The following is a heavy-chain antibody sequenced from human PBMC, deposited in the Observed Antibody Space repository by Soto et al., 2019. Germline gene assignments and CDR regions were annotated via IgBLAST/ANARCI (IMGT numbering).Heavy chain of an antibody. Sequence: QVQLVQSGAEVKKPGASVKVSCKASGYSFTSHGISWVRQAPGQGLEWMGWISANSGDTNYAQKLQGRVTVTTDTSTSTAYLELRSLRSEDTAVYYCARMVRGSNIDSYHCIDVWGKGTTVTVSS. J-gene: IGHJ6*03. V-gene: IGHV1-18*01. D-gene: IGHD3-10*01. CDR3: ARMVRGSNIDSYHCIDV. CDR1: GYSFTSHG. CDR2: ISANSGDT.